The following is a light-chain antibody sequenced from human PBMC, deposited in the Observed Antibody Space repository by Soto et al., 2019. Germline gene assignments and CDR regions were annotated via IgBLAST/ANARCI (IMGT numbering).Light chain of an antibody. V-gene: IGKV3-20*01. CDR1: QSVSSNS. Sequence: ESVLTQSPGTLSLSPGERATLSCRASQSVSSNSLAWYQQKPGQAPRLLIYGASSRATGTPDRFSGSGSGTCFTLTISRLEPADFAVYYCTQFGGSPPSWTFGQGTKVEI. J-gene: IGKJ1*01. CDR3: TQFGGSPPSWT. CDR2: GAS.